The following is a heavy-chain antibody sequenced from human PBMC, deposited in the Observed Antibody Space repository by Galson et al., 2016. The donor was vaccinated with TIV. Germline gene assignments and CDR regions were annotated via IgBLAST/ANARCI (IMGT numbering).Heavy chain of an antibody. CDR2: IFSNDEK. CDR3: ARITDLGYYDSSGYFHDVTKTYYFDY. J-gene: IGHJ4*02. D-gene: IGHD3-22*01. V-gene: IGHV2-26*01. CDR1: GFSLRNARMG. Sequence: PALVTPTQTLTLTCTVSGFSLRNARMGVSWIRQPPGKALEWLAHIFSNDEKSYITSLKSRLTISKDTSKSQVVLTMTNMDPVDTAPYYFARITDLGYYDSSGYFHDVTKTYYFDYWGQGTLVTVSS.